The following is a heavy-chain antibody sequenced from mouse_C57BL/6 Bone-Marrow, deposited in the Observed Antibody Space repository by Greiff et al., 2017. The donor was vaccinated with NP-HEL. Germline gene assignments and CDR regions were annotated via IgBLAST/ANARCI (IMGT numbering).Heavy chain of an antibody. J-gene: IGHJ4*01. CDR1: GFSLTSYG. D-gene: IGHD3-1*01. CDR2: IWRGGST. CDR3: AKGATRDYYAMDY. V-gene: IGHV2-5*01. Sequence: QVQLKESGPGLVQPSQCLSITCTVSGFSLTSYGVHWVRQSPGKGLEWLGVIWRGGSTDYNAAFMSRLSITKDNSKSQVFFKMNSLQADDTAIYYCAKGATRDYYAMDYWGQGTSVTVSS.